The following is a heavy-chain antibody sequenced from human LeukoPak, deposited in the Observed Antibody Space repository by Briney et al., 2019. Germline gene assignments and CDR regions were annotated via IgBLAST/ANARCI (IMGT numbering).Heavy chain of an antibody. D-gene: IGHD3-10*01. CDR1: GFTFDDYG. CDR3: ARNVRGVIGYYFGY. J-gene: IGHJ4*02. CDR2: INWNGGST. V-gene: IGHV3-20*04. Sequence: GGSLRLSCAASGFTFDDYGMSWVRQAPGKGLEWVSGINWNGGSTGYADSVKGRFTISRDNAKNSLYLQMNSLRAEDTALYYCARNVRGVIGYYFGYWDQGTLVTVSS.